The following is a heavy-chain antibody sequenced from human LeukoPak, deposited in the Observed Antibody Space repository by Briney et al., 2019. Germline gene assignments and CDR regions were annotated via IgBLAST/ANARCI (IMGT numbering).Heavy chain of an antibody. Sequence: PGGSLRLSCAASGFTFRSYAMHWVRQAPGKGLEWVAVISYDGSNKYYIDSVKGRFTISRDNSKNTLYLQMNSLRTEDTAMYYCATAYYDILTGYYLGAFDIWGQGTMVTVSS. J-gene: IGHJ3*02. CDR1: GFTFRSYA. D-gene: IGHD3-9*01. V-gene: IGHV3-30*04. CDR3: ATAYYDILTGYYLGAFDI. CDR2: ISYDGSNK.